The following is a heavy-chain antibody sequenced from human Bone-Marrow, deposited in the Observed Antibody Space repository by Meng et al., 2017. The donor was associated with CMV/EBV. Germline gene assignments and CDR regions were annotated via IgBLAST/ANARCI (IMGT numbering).Heavy chain of an antibody. J-gene: IGHJ4*02. CDR1: GFTFSSYW. CDR3: ARGYGLSIAARPDFDY. CDR2: INSDGSST. Sequence: GESLKISCAASGFTFSSYWMHWVRQAPGKGLVWVSRINSDGSSTSYADSVKGRFTIPRDNAKNTLYLQMNSLRAEDTAVYYCARGYGLSIAARPDFDYWGQGTLVTVSS. V-gene: IGHV3-74*01. D-gene: IGHD6-6*01.